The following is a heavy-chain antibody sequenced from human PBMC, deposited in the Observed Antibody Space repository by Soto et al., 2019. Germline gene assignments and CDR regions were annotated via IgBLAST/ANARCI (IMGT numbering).Heavy chain of an antibody. D-gene: IGHD2-21*01. J-gene: IGHJ6*02. Sequence: EVQLLESGGTLVQPGGSLRLSCAASGFTLSSYGMSWVRQAPGKGLEWVSLIDSGGGGTYYADSEKGRFTISRDNSKNTMYLEMNSLRAEDTAVYYCAKRDPLFGYGMDVWGLGTTVTVSS. CDR3: AKRDPLFGYGMDV. CDR1: GFTLSSYG. CDR2: IDSGGGGT. V-gene: IGHV3-23*01.